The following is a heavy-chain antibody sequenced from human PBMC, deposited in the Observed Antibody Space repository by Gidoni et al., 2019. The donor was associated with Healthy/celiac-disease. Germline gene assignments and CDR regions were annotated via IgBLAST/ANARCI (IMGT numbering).Heavy chain of an antibody. CDR1: GFTFSSYA. CDR3: AKDRFTMIVVVTVSPYFDY. J-gene: IGHJ4*02. CDR2: ISGSGGST. D-gene: IGHD3-22*01. Sequence: EVQLVESGGGLVQPGGSLRLSCAASGFTFSSYAMSWVRQAPGKGLEWVSAISGSGGSTYYADSVKGRFTISRDNSKNTLYLQMNSLRAEDTAVYYCAKDRFTMIVVVTVSPYFDYWGQGTLVTVSS. V-gene: IGHV3-23*04.